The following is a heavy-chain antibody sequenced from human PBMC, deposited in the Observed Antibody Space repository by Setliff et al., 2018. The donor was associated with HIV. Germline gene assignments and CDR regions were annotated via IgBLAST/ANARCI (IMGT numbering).Heavy chain of an antibody. CDR2: IYTSGST. J-gene: IGHJ4*02. D-gene: IGHD3-16*01. V-gene: IGHV4-61*09. Sequence: SETLSLTCTVSGGSIYSGIYYWSWIRQPAGKGLEWIGHIYTSGSTNYNPSLKSRVTISVDTSKNQFSLKLRSVTAADTAVYYCARDLLGTWGGWGQGTPVTVSS. CDR1: GGSIYSGIYY. CDR3: ARDLLGTWGG.